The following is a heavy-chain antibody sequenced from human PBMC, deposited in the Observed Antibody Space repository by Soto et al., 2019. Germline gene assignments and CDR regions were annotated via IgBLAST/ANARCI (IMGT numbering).Heavy chain of an antibody. D-gene: IGHD4-17*01. CDR2: INPTTGAT. V-gene: IGHV1-2*02. CDR3: ARGPDDSDVPRWDH. Sequence: QAQLVQSGAEVKKPGASVKVSCQASGYTFTAQYLHWVRKAPGEGLEWMGWINPTTGATRYAQKFQGRVTMTRDTSMSTAYMELSSLRSEDTAVYFCARGPDDSDVPRWDHWGQGTLITVSS. CDR1: GYTFTAQY. J-gene: IGHJ4*02.